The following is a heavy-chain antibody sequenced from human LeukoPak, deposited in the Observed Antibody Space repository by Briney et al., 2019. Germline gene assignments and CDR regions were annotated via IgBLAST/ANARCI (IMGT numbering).Heavy chain of an antibody. D-gene: IGHD3-22*01. CDR3: VRQYSYDSSGYYPWDY. V-gene: IGHV3-74*01. J-gene: IGHJ4*02. Sequence: AGGSLRLSCAASGFTFSSYWMHWVRQAPGKGLVWVSRINSDGRSTTYADSVKGRFTISRDNAKNTLYLQMNSLRAEDTAMYYCVRQYSYDSSGYYPWDYWGQGTLVTVSS. CDR1: GFTFSSYW. CDR2: INSDGRST.